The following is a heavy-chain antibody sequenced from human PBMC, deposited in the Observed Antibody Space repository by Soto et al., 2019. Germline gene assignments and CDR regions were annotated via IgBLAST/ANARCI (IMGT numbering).Heavy chain of an antibody. V-gene: IGHV3-30-3*01. CDR1: GFTFSSYA. CDR2: ISYDGSNK. CDR3: ARDYNWNWVSYGMDV. D-gene: IGHD1-7*01. Sequence: QVQLVESGGGVVQPGRSLRLSCAASGFTFSSYAMHWVRQAPGKGLEWVAVISYDGSNKYYADSVKGRFTISRDNSKNTLYLQMNSLRAEDTAVYYCARDYNWNWVSYGMDVWGQGTTVTVSS. J-gene: IGHJ6*02.